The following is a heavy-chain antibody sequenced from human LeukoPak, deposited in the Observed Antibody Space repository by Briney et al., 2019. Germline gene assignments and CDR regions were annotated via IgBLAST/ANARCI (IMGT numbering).Heavy chain of an antibody. CDR2: INTDDSST. Sequence: GGSLRLSCAASGFTFSSYWMHWVRQAPGKGLVWVSRINTDDSSTSYADSVKGRFTISRDNAKNTLYLQMSSLRAEDSAVYYCAFTKTTYYYYGMDVWGQGTTVTVSS. J-gene: IGHJ6*02. CDR3: AFTKTTYYYYGMDV. CDR1: GFTFSSYW. D-gene: IGHD2-8*01. V-gene: IGHV3-74*01.